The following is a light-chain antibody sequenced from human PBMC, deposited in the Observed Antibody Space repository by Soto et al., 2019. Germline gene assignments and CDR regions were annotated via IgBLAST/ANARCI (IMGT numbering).Light chain of an antibody. CDR2: CVT. CDR3: CSYTSDLTPYV. V-gene: IGLV2-14*03. Sequence: QSVLTQPASVSGSPGQSITISCTGITSYIGGPDDVSWYRQHPGKVPQLLIYCVTDWPSGVSNRFSGCKSGNVDSLAISTLQAEDEADYYCCSYTSDLTPYVFGTGTKVTVL. CDR1: TSYIGGPDD. J-gene: IGLJ1*01.